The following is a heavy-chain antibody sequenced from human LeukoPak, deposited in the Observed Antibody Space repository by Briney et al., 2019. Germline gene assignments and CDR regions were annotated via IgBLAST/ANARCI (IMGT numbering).Heavy chain of an antibody. CDR3: ARARSLPITGTRGPLDY. J-gene: IGHJ4*02. D-gene: IGHD1-7*01. Sequence: ASVKVSCKASGYTFTGYYMHWVRQAPGQGLEWMGWINPNSGGTNYAHKFQGRVTMTRDTSISTAYMELSRLRSDDTAVYYCARARSLPITGTRGPLDYWGQGTLVTVSS. V-gene: IGHV1-2*02. CDR2: INPNSGGT. CDR1: GYTFTGYY.